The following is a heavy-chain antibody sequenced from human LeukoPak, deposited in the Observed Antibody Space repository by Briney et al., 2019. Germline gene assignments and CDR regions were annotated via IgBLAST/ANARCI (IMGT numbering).Heavy chain of an antibody. J-gene: IGHJ6*02. V-gene: IGHV3-21*01. CDR3: ARDLWNCSSTSCPSYYYYYYGMDV. CDR2: ISSSSSYI. D-gene: IGHD2-2*01. CDR1: GFTFSSYS. Sequence: PGGSLRLSCAASGFTFSSYSMNWVRQAPGKGLEWVSSISSSSSYIYYADSVKGRFTISRDNAKNSLYLQMNSLRAEDTAVYYCARDLWNCSSTSCPSYYYYYYGMDVWGQGTTVTVSS.